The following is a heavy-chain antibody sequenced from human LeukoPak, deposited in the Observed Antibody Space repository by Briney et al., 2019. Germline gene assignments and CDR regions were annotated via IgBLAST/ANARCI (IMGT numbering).Heavy chain of an antibody. CDR3: AKEPNGKLKLNPEDRYCSGGCCYSWFDP. CDR1: GGTFSSYA. Sequence: SVKVSCKASGGTFSSYAISWVRQAPGQGLEWMGRIIPIFGTANYAQKFQGRVTITTDESTSTAYMELSSLRSEDTTVYYCAKEPNGKLKLNPEDRYCSGGCCYSWFDPWGQGTLVTVSS. CDR2: IIPIFGTA. J-gene: IGHJ5*02. V-gene: IGHV1-69*05. D-gene: IGHD2-15*01.